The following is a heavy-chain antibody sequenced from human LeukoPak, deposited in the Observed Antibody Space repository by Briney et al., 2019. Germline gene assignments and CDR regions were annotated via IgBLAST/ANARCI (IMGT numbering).Heavy chain of an antibody. CDR3: ARDATFLARAFDI. J-gene: IGHJ3*02. CDR1: GGSISSGGYY. V-gene: IGHV4-31*11. D-gene: IGHD2/OR15-2a*01. Sequence: SQTLSLTCAVSGGSISSGGYYWSWIRQHPGEGLEWIGYIFYSGSTYYNPSLKSRVTISVDTSKNQFSLKLSSVTAADTAVYYCARDATFLARAFDIWGQGTLVTVSS. CDR2: IFYSGST.